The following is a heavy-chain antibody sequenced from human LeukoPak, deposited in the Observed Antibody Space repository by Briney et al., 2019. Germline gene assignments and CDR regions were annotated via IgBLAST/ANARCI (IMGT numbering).Heavy chain of an antibody. J-gene: IGHJ4*02. CDR3: AITRDGYNYDY. CDR2: IYYSGST. Sequence: PSETPSLTCTVSGGSISSYYWSWIRQPPGKGLEWIGYIYYSGSTNYNPSLKSRVTISVDTSKNQFSLKLSSVTAADTAVYYCAITRDGYNYDYWGQGTLVTVSS. CDR1: GGSISSYY. V-gene: IGHV4-59*01. D-gene: IGHD5-24*01.